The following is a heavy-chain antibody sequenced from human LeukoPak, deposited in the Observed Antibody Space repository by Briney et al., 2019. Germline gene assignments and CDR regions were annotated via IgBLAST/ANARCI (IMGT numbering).Heavy chain of an antibody. CDR3: ASSYGDYFFFDY. J-gene: IGHJ4*02. D-gene: IGHD4-17*01. CDR1: GGSFSGYY. CDR2: INHSGST. Sequence: SDTLSLTCAVYGGSFSGYYWSWIRQPPGKGLEWIGEINHSGSTNYNPSLKSRVTISVDTSKNQFSLKLSSVTAADTAVYYCASSYGDYFFFDYWGQGTLVTVSS. V-gene: IGHV4-34*01.